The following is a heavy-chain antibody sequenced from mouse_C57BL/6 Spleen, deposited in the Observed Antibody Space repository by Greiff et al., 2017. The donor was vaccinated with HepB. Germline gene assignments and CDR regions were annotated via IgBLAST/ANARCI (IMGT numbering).Heavy chain of an antibody. CDR2: ISSGSSTI. V-gene: IGHV5-17*01. CDR3: ARAYDGYPYYYAMDY. D-gene: IGHD2-3*01. CDR1: GFTFSDYG. J-gene: IGHJ4*01. Sequence: EVQRVESGGGLVKPGGSLKLSCAASGFTFSDYGMHWVRQAPEKGLEWVAYISSGSSTIYYADTVKGRFTISRDNDKNTVFLEMNSLRSEDTAMYYCARAYDGYPYYYAMDYWGQGTSVTVSS.